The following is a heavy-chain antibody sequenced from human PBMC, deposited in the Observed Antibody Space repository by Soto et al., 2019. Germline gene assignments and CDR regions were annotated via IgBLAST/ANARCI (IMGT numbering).Heavy chain of an antibody. CDR2: ISNSGSST. J-gene: IGHJ4*02. Sequence: PGGSLRLSCAASGFPFRNFAIAWVRQAPGKGLEWVSIISNSGSSTYHGDSVKGRFTTSRDNSKGTLSLHMRGERIDDTAVYFCARADLLWDSFDLWGQGTLFTVSS. CDR1: GFPFRNFA. D-gene: IGHD2-2*01. V-gene: IGHV3-23*05. CDR3: ARADLLWDSFDL.